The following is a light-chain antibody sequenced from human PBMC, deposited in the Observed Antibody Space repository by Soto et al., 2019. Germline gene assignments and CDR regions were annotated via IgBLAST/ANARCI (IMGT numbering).Light chain of an antibody. V-gene: IGKV1-5*01. Sequence: DIQMTQSPSSLSASLGDRVTISCRASQGISTYLAWYQQKPGKAPTLLISDVSRLESGVPSRFSGSGSGTGFTLTISGLQPDDFATYYCHQYNYLHTFGQGTKLEIK. CDR1: QGISTY. J-gene: IGKJ2*01. CDR3: HQYNYLHT. CDR2: DVS.